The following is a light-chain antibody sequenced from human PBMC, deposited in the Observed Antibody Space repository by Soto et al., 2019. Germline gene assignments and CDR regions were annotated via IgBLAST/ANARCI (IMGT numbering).Light chain of an antibody. J-gene: IGLJ1*01. Sequence: QSALTQPASVCGSPGQSITISCTGTSSDVGSYNLVSWYQQLPGKAPKLMIYEVSKRPSGVSNRFSGSKSGNTGSLTISLLQAEDEADYYCCSLGVFGNGTKLPVL. CDR1: SSDVGSYNL. V-gene: IGLV2-23*02. CDR2: EVS. CDR3: CSLGV.